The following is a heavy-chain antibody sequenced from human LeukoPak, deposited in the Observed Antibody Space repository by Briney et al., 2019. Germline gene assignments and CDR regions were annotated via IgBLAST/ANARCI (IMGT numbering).Heavy chain of an antibody. V-gene: IGHV1-69*13. CDR3: ARDTQRRIIRYFDWFHDHDAFDI. J-gene: IGHJ3*02. CDR2: IIPIFGTA. D-gene: IGHD3-9*01. Sequence: SVNVSCKASGGTFSSYAISWVRQAPGQGLEWMGGIIPIFGTANYAQKFQGRVTITADESTRTAYMELSSLRSEDTAVYYCARDTQRRIIRYFDWFHDHDAFDIWGQGTMVTVSS. CDR1: GGTFSSYA.